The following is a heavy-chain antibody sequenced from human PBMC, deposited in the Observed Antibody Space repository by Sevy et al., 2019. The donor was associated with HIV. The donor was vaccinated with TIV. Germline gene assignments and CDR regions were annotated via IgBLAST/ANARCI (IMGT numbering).Heavy chain of an antibody. J-gene: IGHJ3*02. CDR2: IKQDGSEK. D-gene: IGHD6-6*01. V-gene: IGHV3-7*01. Sequence: GGSLRLSCAASGFTFSSYWMSWVRQAPGKGLEWVANIKQDGSEKYYVDSVKGRFTISRDNAKNSLYLQMNSLRAEDTTVYYCARPDVGHAFDIWGQGTMVTVSS. CDR1: GFTFSSYW. CDR3: ARPDVGHAFDI.